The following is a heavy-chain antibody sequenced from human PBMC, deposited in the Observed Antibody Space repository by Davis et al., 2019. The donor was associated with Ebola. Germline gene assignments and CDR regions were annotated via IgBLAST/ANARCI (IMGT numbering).Heavy chain of an antibody. J-gene: IGHJ4*02. CDR2: ISISSAFI. CDR1: GFTFSTYT. CDR3: ARQTSLGY. Sequence: GGSLRLSCAASGFTFSTYTMTWVRQAPGKGLEWVSSISISSAFIYYAVSVMGRFTISRDNAENSLYLQMNSLRAEDTAVYYCARQTSLGYWGQGTLVTVSS. V-gene: IGHV3-21*01.